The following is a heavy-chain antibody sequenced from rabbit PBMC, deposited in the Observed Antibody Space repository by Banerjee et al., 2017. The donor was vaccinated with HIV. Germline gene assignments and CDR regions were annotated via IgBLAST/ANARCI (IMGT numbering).Heavy chain of an antibody. CDR3: ARNYVNAFDP. Sequence: QEQLEESGGGLVKPEGSLTLTCKASGVSFNDKDVMCWVRQAPGKGLEWITCIDTNDGDTDYANWPKGRFTISKTSSTTVTLQMTSLTAADTATYFCARNYVNAFDPWGPGTLVTVS. V-gene: IGHV1S45*01. J-gene: IGHJ2*01. D-gene: IGHD1-1*01. CDR2: IDTNDGDT. CDR1: GVSFNDKDV.